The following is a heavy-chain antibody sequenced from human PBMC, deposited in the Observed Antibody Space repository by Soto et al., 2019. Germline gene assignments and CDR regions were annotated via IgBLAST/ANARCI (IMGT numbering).Heavy chain of an antibody. Sequence: SLRLSCAASGFTFSSYAMSWVRQAPGKGLEWVSTISSSGGSTYYADSVKGRFTISRDNSKNTLYLQMNSLRAEDTAAYYCAKDAELHDWFDPWGQGTLVTVSS. CDR2: ISSSGGST. J-gene: IGHJ5*02. CDR3: AKDAELHDWFDP. D-gene: IGHD1-7*01. V-gene: IGHV3-23*01. CDR1: GFTFSSYA.